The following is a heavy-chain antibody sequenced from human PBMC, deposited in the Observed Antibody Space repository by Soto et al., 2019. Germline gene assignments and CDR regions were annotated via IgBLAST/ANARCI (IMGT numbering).Heavy chain of an antibody. V-gene: IGHV3-30-3*01. Sequence: QVQLVESGGGVVQPGRSLRLSCAASGFAFSSYAMHWVRQAPGKGLEWVAGISYDGSNKYYADSVKGRFTISRDNSENTLYLQMNSLRAEDTAVYYCARDLSGSGDWGQGTLVTVS. CDR1: GFAFSSYA. J-gene: IGHJ4*02. D-gene: IGHD3-10*01. CDR2: ISYDGSNK. CDR3: ARDLSGSGD.